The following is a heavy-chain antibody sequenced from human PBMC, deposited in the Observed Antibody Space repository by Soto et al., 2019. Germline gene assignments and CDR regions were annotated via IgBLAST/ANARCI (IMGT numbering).Heavy chain of an antibody. V-gene: IGHV5-10-1*01. CDR2: IDPSESHS. Sequence: VESLKISCKGSGYSFTSNWINWVRQIPWKGLEWMGRIDPSESHSNYNTSFQGHVTISADKSTSTAYLQWNSLKASDTAMYYCAGRCRGGRSYSSYAREVWGKGNTVSVSA. D-gene: IGHD2-15*01. CDR3: AGRCRGGRSYSSYAREV. CDR1: GYSFTSNW. J-gene: IGHJ6*04.